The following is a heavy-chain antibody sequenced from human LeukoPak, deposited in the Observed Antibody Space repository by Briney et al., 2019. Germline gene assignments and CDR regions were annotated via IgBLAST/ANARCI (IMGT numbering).Heavy chain of an antibody. Sequence: GASVKVSCKASGYTFTGYYIHWVRQAPGQGLEWMGRINPNSGGTNCAQKFQGRVTVTRDTSISTAYMELSRLRSDDTAVYYCAKDRGPQWWGSFDYWGQGTLVTVSS. CDR2: INPNSGGT. V-gene: IGHV1-2*06. CDR1: GYTFTGYY. CDR3: AKDRGPQWWGSFDY. D-gene: IGHD3-16*01. J-gene: IGHJ4*02.